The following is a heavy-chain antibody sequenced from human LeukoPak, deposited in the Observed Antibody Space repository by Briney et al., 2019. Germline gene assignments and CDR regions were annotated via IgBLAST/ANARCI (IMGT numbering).Heavy chain of an antibody. CDR3: ARHQYGPYDAFDI. J-gene: IGHJ3*02. V-gene: IGHV5-51*01. CDR2: IYPGDSDT. D-gene: IGHD2/OR15-2a*01. Sequence: GESLKISCKGSGYSFTSYWIAWVRQMPGKGLEWMGIIYPGDSDTRYSPSFQGQVTISADKFISTAYLQWSSLKASDTAMYYCARHQYGPYDAFDIWGQGTMVTVSS. CDR1: GYSFTSYW.